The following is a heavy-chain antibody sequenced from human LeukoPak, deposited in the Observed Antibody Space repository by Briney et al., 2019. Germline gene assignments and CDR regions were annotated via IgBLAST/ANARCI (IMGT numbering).Heavy chain of an antibody. CDR1: GYTFTSYY. V-gene: IGHV1-46*01. J-gene: IGHJ6*03. Sequence: ASVKVSCKASGYTFTSYYMHWVRQAPGQGLEWMGIINPSGGSTSYAQKFQGRVTMTRDMSTSTVYMELSSLRSEDTAVYYCARDRSYGDYVNYYYYYMDVWGKGTTVTVSS. D-gene: IGHD4-17*01. CDR3: ARDRSYGDYVNYYYYYMDV. CDR2: INPSGGST.